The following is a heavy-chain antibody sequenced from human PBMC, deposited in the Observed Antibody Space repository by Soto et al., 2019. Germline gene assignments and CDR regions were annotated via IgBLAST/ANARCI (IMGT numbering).Heavy chain of an antibody. CDR2: ISASGSTV. CDR1: GFPFSSYE. CDR3: ARDSDLDY. V-gene: IGHV3-48*03. Sequence: PGGSLRLSCAASGFPFSSYEMNWVRQAPGKGLQWVSYISASGSTVSYADSVKGRFTVSRDKAKNSLSLQMNSLRLEDTAVYYCARDSDLDYWGQGVLVTVSS. J-gene: IGHJ4*02.